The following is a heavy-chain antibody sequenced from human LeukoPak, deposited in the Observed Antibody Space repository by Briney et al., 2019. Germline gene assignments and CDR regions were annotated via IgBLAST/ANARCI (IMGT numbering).Heavy chain of an antibody. CDR1: GASISSYY. J-gene: IGHJ5*02. CDR2: IYYSGST. CDR3: ARVGILRFPSNWFDP. Sequence: SETLSLTCTVSGASISSYYWSWIRQPPGKALEWIGYIYYSGSTRYNPSLKSRVTISVDTSKIQFSLKLSSVTAADTAVYYCARVGILRFPSNWFDPWGQGTLVTVSS. D-gene: IGHD3-3*01. V-gene: IGHV4-59*13.